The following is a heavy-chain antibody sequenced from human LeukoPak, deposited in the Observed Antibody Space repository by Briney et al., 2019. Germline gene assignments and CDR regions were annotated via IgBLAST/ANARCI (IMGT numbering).Heavy chain of an antibody. J-gene: IGHJ6*03. D-gene: IGHD2-2*01. CDR1: GYTFTGYY. CDR2: INPNSGGT. V-gene: IGHV1-2*02. CDR3: ARGPAGGYQLLWNYYYYMDV. Sequence: ASVKVSCKASGYTFTGYYMHWVRQAPGQGLEWMGWINPNSGGTNYAQKFQGRVTMTRNTSISTAYMELSSLRSEDTAVYYCARGPAGGYQLLWNYYYYMDVWGKGTTVTISS.